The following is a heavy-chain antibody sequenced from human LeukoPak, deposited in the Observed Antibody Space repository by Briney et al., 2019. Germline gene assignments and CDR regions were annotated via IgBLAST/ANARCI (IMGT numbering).Heavy chain of an antibody. Sequence: GGSLRLSCAASGFTFSSYAMHWVHQAPGKGLEWVAVISYDGSNKYYADSVKGRFTISRDNSKNTLYLQMNSLRAEDTAVYYCARDWGEYDFWSGYYYYGMDVWGQGTTVTVSS. CDR3: ARDWGEYDFWSGYYYYGMDV. J-gene: IGHJ6*02. CDR1: GFTFSSYA. V-gene: IGHV3-30-3*01. CDR2: ISYDGSNK. D-gene: IGHD3-3*01.